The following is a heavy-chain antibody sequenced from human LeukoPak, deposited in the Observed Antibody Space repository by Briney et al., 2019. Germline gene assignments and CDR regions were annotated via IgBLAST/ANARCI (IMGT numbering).Heavy chain of an antibody. CDR2: IDPDGNDN. Sequence: SGGSLRLSCAASGFTFHNFSMVWVRQPPGKGLQWVAAIDPDGNDNYYADSARGRFVISRDNSKNTLYLQIYSLTVVDTAVYYCARDSDTSGNHWFFDVWGRGTLVIASS. V-gene: IGHV3-30*12. CDR3: ARDSDTSGNHWFFDV. D-gene: IGHD6-19*01. J-gene: IGHJ2*01. CDR1: GFTFHNFS.